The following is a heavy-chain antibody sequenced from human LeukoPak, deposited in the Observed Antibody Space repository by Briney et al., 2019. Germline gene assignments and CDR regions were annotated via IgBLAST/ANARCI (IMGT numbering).Heavy chain of an antibody. CDR2: INTSGGST. Sequence: ASVKVSCKASGYTFTNNYMHWVRQAPGQGLEWMGIINTSGGSTNYAQKFQGRVAMTRDTSTSTVYMELSSLRSEDTAVYYCARATSSGWEAFDYWGQGTLVTVSS. D-gene: IGHD6-19*01. V-gene: IGHV1-46*01. CDR1: GYTFTNNY. CDR3: ARATSSGWEAFDY. J-gene: IGHJ4*02.